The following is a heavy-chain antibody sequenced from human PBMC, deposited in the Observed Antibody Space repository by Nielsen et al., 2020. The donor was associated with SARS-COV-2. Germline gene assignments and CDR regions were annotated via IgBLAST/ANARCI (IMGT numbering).Heavy chain of an antibody. CDR1: GFTFSNYW. CDR2: INQDGSLK. Sequence: GESLKISCGTSGFTFSNYWMSWVRQAPGKGLEWVAQINQDGSLKYYVDSVKGRFSVSRDNAKNSLYLQMNSLRAEDTAVYYCAKERRTTSILIYYYYGMDVWGQGTTVTVSS. V-gene: IGHV3-7*01. D-gene: IGHD4-17*01. J-gene: IGHJ6*02. CDR3: AKERRTTSILIYYYYGMDV.